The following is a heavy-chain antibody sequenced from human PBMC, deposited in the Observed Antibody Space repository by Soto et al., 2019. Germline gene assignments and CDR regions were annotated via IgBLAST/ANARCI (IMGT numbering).Heavy chain of an antibody. V-gene: IGHV1-69*13. J-gene: IGHJ4*02. CDR3: ARVSPPRYCSGGSCYPELFDY. Sequence: SVKVSCKASGGTFSSYAISWVRQAPGQGLEWMGGIIPIFGTANYAQKFQGRVTITADESTSTAYMELSSLRSEDTAVYYCARVSPPRYCSGGSCYPELFDYWGQGTLVTVSS. D-gene: IGHD2-15*01. CDR1: GGTFSSYA. CDR2: IIPIFGTA.